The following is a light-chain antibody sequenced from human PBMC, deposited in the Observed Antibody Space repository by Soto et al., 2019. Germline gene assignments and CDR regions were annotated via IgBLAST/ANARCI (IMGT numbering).Light chain of an antibody. CDR3: CSYAGSKTRV. Sequence: ALTQPRSVSGSPGQSVTISCTGTSSDVGGYNYVSWYQQHPGKAPKLMIYDVTKRPSGVPDRFSGSKSGNTASLTISGLHAEDEADYYCCSYAGSKTRVFGTGTKVTVL. CDR1: SSDVGGYNY. V-gene: IGLV2-11*01. J-gene: IGLJ1*01. CDR2: DVT.